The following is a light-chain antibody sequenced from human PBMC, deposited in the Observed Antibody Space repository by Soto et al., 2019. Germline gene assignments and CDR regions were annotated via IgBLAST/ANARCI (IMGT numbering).Light chain of an antibody. CDR2: DAS. CDR1: QSINNW. V-gene: IGKV1-5*01. CDR3: QHYNNPKP. J-gene: IGKJ1*01. Sequence: DIQMTQSPSTLSASVGDRVTITCRASQSINNWLAWYQQKPGKAPKLLIYDASSLESGVPLRFSGSGSGTEFTLAISSLQLDDFATYYCQHYNNPKPFGQGTKVEI.